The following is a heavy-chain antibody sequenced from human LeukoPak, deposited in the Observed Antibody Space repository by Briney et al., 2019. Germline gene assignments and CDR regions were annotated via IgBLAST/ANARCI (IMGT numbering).Heavy chain of an antibody. D-gene: IGHD6-13*01. CDR3: ARELVPRPFDY. Sequence: ASVKVSCKASGGTFSSYAISWVRQAPGQGLEWMGRIIPSLGIANYAQKFQGRVTITADKSTSTAYMELSSLRSEDTAVYYCARELVPRPFDYWGQGTLVTVSS. J-gene: IGHJ4*02. CDR1: GGTFSSYA. V-gene: IGHV1-69*04. CDR2: IIPSLGIA.